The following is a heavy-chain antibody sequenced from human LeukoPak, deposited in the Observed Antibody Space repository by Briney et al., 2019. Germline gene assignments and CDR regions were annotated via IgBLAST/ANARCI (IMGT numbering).Heavy chain of an antibody. CDR1: GYTFTSYY. J-gene: IGHJ4*02. V-gene: IGHV1-46*01. CDR2: INPSGDST. Sequence: ASVKVSCKASGYTFTSYYMHWVRQAPGQGLEWMGIINPSGDSTSYAQKFQGRVTMTRDTSTSTVYMELSSLRSEDTAVYYCARERYCSGGSCQVPLDYWGQGTLVTVSS. CDR3: ARERYCSGGSCQVPLDY. D-gene: IGHD2-15*01.